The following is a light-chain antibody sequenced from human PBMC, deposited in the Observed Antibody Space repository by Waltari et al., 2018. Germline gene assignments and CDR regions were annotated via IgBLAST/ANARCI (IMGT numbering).Light chain of an antibody. CDR2: DAS. J-gene: IGKJ2*01. CDR1: QSVSST. V-gene: IGKV3-15*01. Sequence: EILMTQSPATLSVSPGERATLSCRASQSVSSTLAWYQQKPGQAPRLLIYDASTRATGIPARFSGSGSGTEFTLTISSLQSEDFAVYYCQQYSNWYTFGQGTKLKIK. CDR3: QQYSNWYT.